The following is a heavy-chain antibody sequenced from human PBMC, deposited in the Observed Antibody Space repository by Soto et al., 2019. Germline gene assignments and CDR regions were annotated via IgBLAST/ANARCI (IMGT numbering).Heavy chain of an antibody. CDR1: GYTFTSYG. CDR2: ISAYNGNT. CDR3: ARARDILTGYYYYYYYMDV. D-gene: IGHD3-9*01. J-gene: IGHJ6*03. Sequence: ASVKVSCKASGYTFTSYGISWVRQAPGQWLEWMGWISAYNGNTNYAQKLQGRVTMTTDTSTSTAYMELRSLRSDDTAVYYCARARDILTGYYYYYYYMDVWGKGTTVTVSS. V-gene: IGHV1-18*01.